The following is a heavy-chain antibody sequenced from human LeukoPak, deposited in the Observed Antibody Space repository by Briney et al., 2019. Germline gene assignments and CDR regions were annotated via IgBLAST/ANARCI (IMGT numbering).Heavy chain of an antibody. Sequence: SETLSLTCTVSGGSISSGGYYWGWIRQPPGKGLEWIGTIYYSGSTYYNPSLKSRVTISVDTSKNQFSLKLTSVTAADTAVYYCARPVYDYGDYWVDSWGQGTLVTVSS. V-gene: IGHV4-39*01. CDR3: ARPVYDYGDYWVDS. CDR2: IYYSGST. CDR1: GGSISSGGYY. J-gene: IGHJ5*01. D-gene: IGHD4-17*01.